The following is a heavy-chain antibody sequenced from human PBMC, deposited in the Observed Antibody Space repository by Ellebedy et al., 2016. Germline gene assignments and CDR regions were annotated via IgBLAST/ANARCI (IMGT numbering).Heavy chain of an antibody. CDR2: IYPGDSDT. Sequence: GESLKISCKGSGYSFTSYWIGWVRQMPGKGLEWMGIIYPGDSDTRYSPSFQGQVTISADKSISTAYLQWSSLKASDTAMYYCARHSGVRYYYYGMDVWGQGTTVTVSS. J-gene: IGHJ6*02. V-gene: IGHV5-51*01. CDR1: GYSFTSYW. CDR3: ARHSGVRYYYYGMDV. D-gene: IGHD3-10*01.